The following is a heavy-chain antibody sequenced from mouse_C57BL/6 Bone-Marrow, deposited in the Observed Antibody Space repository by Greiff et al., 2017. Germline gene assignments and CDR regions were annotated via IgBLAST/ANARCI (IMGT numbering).Heavy chain of an antibody. CDR1: GYTFTDYY. Sequence: EVKLQQSGPVLVKPGASVKMSCKASGYTFTDYYMNWVKQSHGKSLEWIGVINPYNGGTSYNQKFKGKATLTVDKSSSTAYMELNSLTSEDSAVYYCARGYGNYDFDHWGQGTTLTVSS. CDR2: INPYNGGT. CDR3: ARGYGNYDFDH. V-gene: IGHV1-19*01. D-gene: IGHD2-1*01. J-gene: IGHJ2*01.